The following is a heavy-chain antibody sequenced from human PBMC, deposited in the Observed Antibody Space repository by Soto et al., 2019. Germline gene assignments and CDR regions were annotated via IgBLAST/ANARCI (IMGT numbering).Heavy chain of an antibody. Sequence: QVQLVQSGAEMKEPGDSVRVSCEASGYTFTSYYIHWVRQAPGQGLEWMGWINPKFGDTTYAQDFQGRVSMTRDMSISTAYMELRGLTTDGTAIYSCARNLDYYYGPGSGNGHGFWGQGATVTVFS. CDR2: INPKFGDT. CDR3: ARNLDYYYGPGSGNGHGF. D-gene: IGHD3-10*01. J-gene: IGHJ6*02. V-gene: IGHV1-2*02. CDR1: GYTFTSYY.